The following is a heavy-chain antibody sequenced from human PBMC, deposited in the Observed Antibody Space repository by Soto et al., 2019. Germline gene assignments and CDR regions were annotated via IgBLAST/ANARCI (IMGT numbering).Heavy chain of an antibody. V-gene: IGHV1-18*04. CDR1: GYTFTSYG. CDR2: ISAYNGNT. D-gene: IGHD3-16*02. J-gene: IGHJ3*02. Sequence: XSVKVSCKASGYTFTSYGISWVRQAPVQGLEWMGWISAYNGNTNYSQKLQGRVTMTTDTSTSTAYMELRSLRSDDTAVYYCARGPSYDYVWGSYRYGGDDAFDIWGQGTMVTVS. CDR3: ARGPSYDYVWGSYRYGGDDAFDI.